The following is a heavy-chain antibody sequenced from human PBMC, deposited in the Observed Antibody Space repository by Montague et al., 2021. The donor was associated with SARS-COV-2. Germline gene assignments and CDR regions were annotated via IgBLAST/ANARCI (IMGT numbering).Heavy chain of an antibody. D-gene: IGHD2-2*01. CDR3: ARHRCSSTSCYDYGMDV. J-gene: IGHJ6*02. V-gene: IGHV4-4*07. CDR2: IYITGST. CDR1: GGSISNYY. Sequence: SETLSLTCTFSGGSISNYYWSWIRQPAGKGLEWIGYIYITGSTNYNPSLKSRLTMSVDTSKNQFSLKLSSVTAADTAVYYCARHRCSSTSCYDYGMDVWGQGTTVTVSS.